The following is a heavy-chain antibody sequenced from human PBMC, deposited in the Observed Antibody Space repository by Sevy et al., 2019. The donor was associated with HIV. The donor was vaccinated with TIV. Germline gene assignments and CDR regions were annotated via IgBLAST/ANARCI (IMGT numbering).Heavy chain of an antibody. CDR1: GGSISSGGYY. V-gene: IGHV4-31*03. J-gene: IGHJ4*02. CDR2: IYYSRST. Sequence: SETLSLTCTVSGGSISSGGYYWSWIRQHPGKGLEWIGYIYYSRSTYYNPSLKSRITISVDTSKNQFSLNLSSVTAADTAVYYCARGGRYYDSSGYYYFDYWGQGTLVTVSS. D-gene: IGHD3-22*01. CDR3: ARGGRYYDSSGYYYFDY.